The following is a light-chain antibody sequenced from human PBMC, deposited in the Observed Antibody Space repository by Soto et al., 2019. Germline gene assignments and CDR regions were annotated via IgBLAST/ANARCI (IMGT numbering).Light chain of an antibody. Sequence: DIQMPQSRPTLPASVGDRVNLPCRAGQSISSWLPWYQQKPGKAPNLLIHKASHLESGVPSVFRGSGSGTEFTLTISSLQPGDFATYYCQHYNTSPWTFGQGTKVEIK. CDR2: KAS. CDR3: QHYNTSPWT. J-gene: IGKJ1*01. CDR1: QSISSW. V-gene: IGKV1-5*03.